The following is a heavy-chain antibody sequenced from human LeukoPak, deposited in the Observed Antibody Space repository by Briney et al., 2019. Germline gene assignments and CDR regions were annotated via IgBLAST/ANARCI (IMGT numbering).Heavy chain of an antibody. CDR1: GGSFSGYY. J-gene: IGHJ4*02. Sequence: SETLSLTCAVYGGSFSGYYWSWIRQPPGKGLEWIGEINHSGSTNYNPSLKNRVTISVDTSKNQFSLKLSSVTAADTAVYYCARKVLRYFDWLQAQYYFDYWGQGTLVTVSS. D-gene: IGHD3-9*01. V-gene: IGHV4-34*01. CDR3: ARKVLRYFDWLQAQYYFDY. CDR2: INHSGST.